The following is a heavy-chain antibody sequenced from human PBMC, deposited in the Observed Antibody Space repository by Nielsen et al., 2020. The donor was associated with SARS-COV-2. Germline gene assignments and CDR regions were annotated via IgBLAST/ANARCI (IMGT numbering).Heavy chain of an antibody. CDR2: VNTDGSVR. CDR1: GFTFSSRW. Sequence: GESLKISCAASGFTFSSRWMHWFRQAPRKGLVWVSHVNTDGSVRNYADSVKGRFTISRDNAKNSLYLQMNSLRAEDTALYYCAKGDYYGSGSYENWGQGTLVTVSS. J-gene: IGHJ4*02. CDR3: AKGDYYGSGSYEN. V-gene: IGHV3-74*01. D-gene: IGHD3-10*01.